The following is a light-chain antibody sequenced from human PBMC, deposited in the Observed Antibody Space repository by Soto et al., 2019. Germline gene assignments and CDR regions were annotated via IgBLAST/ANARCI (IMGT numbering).Light chain of an antibody. CDR1: QSVSSSS. V-gene: IGKV3-20*01. CDR2: GTS. CDR3: RPYCNSLLST. J-gene: IGKJ5*01. Sequence: VVTQSPATLSLSTGERATLSCRASQSVSSSSLAWYQQRPGQAPRLLIYGTSSRATGGPDRFSGSGSWADFTLPISSLEQADVGVYYCRPYCNSLLSTFGQGTRLDIK.